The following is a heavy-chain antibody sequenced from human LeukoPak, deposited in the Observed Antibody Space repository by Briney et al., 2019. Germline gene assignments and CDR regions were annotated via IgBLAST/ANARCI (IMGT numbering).Heavy chain of an antibody. CDR3: ARSEQLVKLGRRLYWFDL. J-gene: IGHJ5*02. Sequence: GGSLRLSCAASGFTFSSYSMNWVRQAPGKGLEWVSSISSSSSYIYYADSVKGRFTISRDNAKNSLYLQMNSLRAEDTAVYYGARSEQLVKLGRRLYWFDLWGQGTLVTVSS. V-gene: IGHV3-21*01. CDR1: GFTFSSYS. D-gene: IGHD6-13*01. CDR2: ISSSSSYI.